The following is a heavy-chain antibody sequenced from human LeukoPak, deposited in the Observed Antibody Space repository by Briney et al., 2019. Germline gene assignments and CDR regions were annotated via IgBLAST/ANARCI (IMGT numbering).Heavy chain of an antibody. CDR2: IIPIFGTA. CDR1: GGTFSSYA. J-gene: IGHJ3*02. V-gene: IGHV1-69*06. D-gene: IGHD1/OR15-1a*01. Sequence: GASVKVSCKASGGTFSSYAISWVRQAPGQGLEWMGGIIPIFGTANYAQKFQGRVTITADKSTSTAYMELSGLRSEDTAVYCCARTGTYDAFDIWGQGTMVTVSS. CDR3: ARTGTYDAFDI.